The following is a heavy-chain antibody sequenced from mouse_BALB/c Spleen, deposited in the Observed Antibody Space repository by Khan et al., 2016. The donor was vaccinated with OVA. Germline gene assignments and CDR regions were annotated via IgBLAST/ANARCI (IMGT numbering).Heavy chain of an antibody. V-gene: IGHV1-7*01. CDR2: INPSTGYT. D-gene: IGHD1-1*01. CDR3: ASDYGSSYYFDY. CDR1: GYTFTSYW. J-gene: IGHJ2*01. Sequence: QVQLQQSGAELAKPGASVKMSCKASGYTFTSYWMHWVKQRPGQGLEWIGYINPSTGYTEYNQKFKDKATLTADKSSSTAYMQLSSLTSEDSAVYYDASDYGSSYYFDYWGQGTTLTVSS.